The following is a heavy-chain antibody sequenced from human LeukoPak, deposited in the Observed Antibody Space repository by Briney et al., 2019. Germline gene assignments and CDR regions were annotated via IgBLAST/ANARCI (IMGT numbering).Heavy chain of an antibody. J-gene: IGHJ5*02. Sequence: SETLSLTCAASGYSISSGYYWGWIRQPPGKGLEWIGSIYHSGSTYYNPSPKSRVTISVDTSKNQFSLKLSSVTAADTAVYYCARMGYYYDSSRFDPWGQGTLVTVSS. CDR1: GYSISSGYY. CDR2: IYHSGST. V-gene: IGHV4-38-2*01. CDR3: ARMGYYYDSSRFDP. D-gene: IGHD3-22*01.